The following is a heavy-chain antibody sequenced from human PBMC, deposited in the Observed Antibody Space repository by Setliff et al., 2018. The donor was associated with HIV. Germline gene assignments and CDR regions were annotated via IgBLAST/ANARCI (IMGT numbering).Heavy chain of an antibody. Sequence: SETLSLTCTVSGGSISSDDYYWSWIRQPPGKGLEWIGYIYYSGSTYYNPSLKSRVTISVDTSKNQFSLKLSSVTAADTAVYYCARGRYYDILTGYTSIKYYFDYWGQGTLVTVSS. D-gene: IGHD3-9*01. J-gene: IGHJ4*02. CDR3: ARGRYYDILTGYTSIKYYFDY. CDR2: IYYSGST. CDR1: GGSISSDDYY. V-gene: IGHV4-30-4*08.